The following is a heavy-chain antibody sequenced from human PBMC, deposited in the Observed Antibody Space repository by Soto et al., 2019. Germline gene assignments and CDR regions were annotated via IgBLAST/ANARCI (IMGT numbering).Heavy chain of an antibody. CDR1: GFTFSSYG. D-gene: IGHD3-22*01. CDR2: IWYDGSNK. V-gene: IGHV3-33*01. Sequence: QVQLVESGGGVVQPGRSLRLSCAASGFTFSSYGMHWVRQAPGKGLEWVAVIWYDGSNKYYADSEKGRFTISRDNSKNTLYLQMNNLRAEDTAVYYCARDYYDSSGYHYYYYGMDVWGQGTTVTVSS. J-gene: IGHJ6*02. CDR3: ARDYYDSSGYHYYYYGMDV.